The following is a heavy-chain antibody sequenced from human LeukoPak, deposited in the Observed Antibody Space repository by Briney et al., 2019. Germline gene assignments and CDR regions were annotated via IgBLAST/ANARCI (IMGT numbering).Heavy chain of an antibody. D-gene: IGHD3-9*01. Sequence: SETLSLTCAVYGGSFSGYYWSWIRQPPGKGLEWIGEINHSGSTNYNPSLKSRVTISVDTSKNQFSLKLSSVTAADTAVYYCAKNVGFYGILTGYARYYFDYWGQGTLVTVSS. CDR1: GGSFSGYY. J-gene: IGHJ4*02. CDR3: AKNVGFYGILTGYARYYFDY. V-gene: IGHV4-34*01. CDR2: INHSGST.